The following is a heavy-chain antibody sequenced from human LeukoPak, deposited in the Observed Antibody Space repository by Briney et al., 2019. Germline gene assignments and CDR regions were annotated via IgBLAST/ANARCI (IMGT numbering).Heavy chain of an antibody. CDR2: IYYSGST. D-gene: IGHD2-2*01. V-gene: IGHV4-59*08. Sequence: SETLSLTCTVSGGSISSYYWSWIRQPPGKGLEWIGCIYYSGSTNYNPSLKSRVTISVDTSKNQFSLKLSSVTAADTAVYYCARGRGCSSTSCAYNWFDPWGQGTLVTVSS. CDR3: ARGRGCSSTSCAYNWFDP. CDR1: GGSISSYY. J-gene: IGHJ5*02.